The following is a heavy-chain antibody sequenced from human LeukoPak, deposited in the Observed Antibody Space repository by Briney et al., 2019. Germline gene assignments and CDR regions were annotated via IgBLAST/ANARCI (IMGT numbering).Heavy chain of an antibody. D-gene: IGHD3-22*01. V-gene: IGHV3-7*01. Sequence: PGGSLRLSCAASGFTFSSYWMSWVRQAPGKGLEWVANIKQDGGDKYYVDSVKGRFTISRDNRKNSLYLQMNSLRAEDTAVYYCARDSSYDSSGYLQPFDYWGQGTLVTVSS. J-gene: IGHJ4*02. CDR2: IKQDGGDK. CDR3: ARDSSYDSSGYLQPFDY. CDR1: GFTFSSYW.